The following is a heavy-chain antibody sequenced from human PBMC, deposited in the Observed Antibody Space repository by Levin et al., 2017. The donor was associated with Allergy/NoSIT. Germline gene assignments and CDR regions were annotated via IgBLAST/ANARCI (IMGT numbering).Heavy chain of an antibody. CDR1: GFTFSDYY. CDR2: SKNKANSYIT. V-gene: IGHV3-72*01. Sequence: RGESLKISCAASGFTFSDYYMDWVRQAPGKGLGGVGRSKNKANSYITEYAASVKGRFIISRDDSKNSLYLQMNSLKTEDTAVYYCARGWLPGLSRAFDIWGQGTMVTVSS. CDR3: ARGWLPGLSRAFDI. D-gene: IGHD3/OR15-3a*01. J-gene: IGHJ3*02.